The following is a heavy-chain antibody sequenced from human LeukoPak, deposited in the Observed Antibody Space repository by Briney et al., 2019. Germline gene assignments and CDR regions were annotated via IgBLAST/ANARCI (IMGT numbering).Heavy chain of an antibody. CDR2: INHSGST. CDR3: ARATYLRSCSSTSCRRYDAFDI. CDR1: GGSFSGYY. V-gene: IGHV4-34*01. D-gene: IGHD2-2*01. J-gene: IGHJ3*02. Sequence: SETLSLTCAVYGGSFSGYYWSWIRQPPGKGLEWIGEINHSGSTNYNPSLKSRVTISVDTSKNQFSLKLSSVTAADTAVYYCARATYLRSCSSTSCRRYDAFDIWGQGTMVTVSS.